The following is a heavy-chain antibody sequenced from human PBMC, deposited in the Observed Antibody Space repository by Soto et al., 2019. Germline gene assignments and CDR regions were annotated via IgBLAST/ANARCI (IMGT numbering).Heavy chain of an antibody. CDR1: GFTVSSNY. CDR3: ARGFSSSWSYFDS. CDR2: IYSGGST. Sequence: GGSLRLSCAASGFTVSSNYMSWVRQAPGKGLEWVSVIYSGGSTYYADSVKGRFTISRHNSKNTLYLQMNSLRAEDTAVYSWARGFSSSWSYFDSWAREPWSPSPQ. V-gene: IGHV3-53*04. D-gene: IGHD6-13*01. J-gene: IGHJ4*02.